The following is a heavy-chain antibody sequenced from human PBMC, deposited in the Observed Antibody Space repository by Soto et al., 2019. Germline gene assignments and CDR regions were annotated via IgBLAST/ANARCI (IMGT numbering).Heavy chain of an antibody. CDR2: ISAYNDNT. D-gene: IGHD3-10*01. CDR3: ASVMAVKDGGSSWFDP. V-gene: IGHV1-18*01. J-gene: IGHJ5*02. CDR1: GYTFTDYG. Sequence: ASVKVSCKASGYTFTDYGISWVRQAPGQGLEWMGWISAYNDNTNYAQKLQGRVTMTTDTSTSTVYMELRSLRSDDTAMYYCASVMAVKDGGSSWFDPWGQGTLVTVSS.